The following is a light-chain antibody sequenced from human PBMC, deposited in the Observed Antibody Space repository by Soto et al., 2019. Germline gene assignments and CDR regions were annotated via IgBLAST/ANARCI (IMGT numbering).Light chain of an antibody. J-gene: IGKJ1*01. CDR1: QSLVHSNGYNY. CDR3: MQTLQSWT. CDR2: LGS. V-gene: IGKV2-28*01. Sequence: DIVMTQSPLSLPVTPGEPASISCRSRQSLVHSNGYNYLDWYLRKPGQSPQLLIYLGSNRASGVPDRFSGSGSGTDFTLKISRVEAEDVGVYYCMQTLQSWTFGQGTKVDIK.